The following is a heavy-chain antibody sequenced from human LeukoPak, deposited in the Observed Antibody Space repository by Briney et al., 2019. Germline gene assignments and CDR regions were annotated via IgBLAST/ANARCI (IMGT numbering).Heavy chain of an antibody. J-gene: IGHJ4*02. D-gene: IGHD3-16*02. V-gene: IGHV4-4*07. CDR2: IYTTGMT. CDR3: ARAGYTISSYRLDY. CDR1: GGSINSYW. Sequence: SETLSLTCSVSGGSINSYWWSWIRQPAGKGLEFIGRIYTTGMTNYNPSLKSRASMSVDTSKNQFSLELRSVTAADTAVYFCARAGYTISSYRLDYWGQGALVTVSS.